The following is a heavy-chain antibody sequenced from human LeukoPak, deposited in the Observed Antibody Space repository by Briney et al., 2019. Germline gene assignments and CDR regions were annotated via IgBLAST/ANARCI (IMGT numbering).Heavy chain of an antibody. D-gene: IGHD4-11*01. V-gene: IGHV3-7*04. J-gene: IGHJ5*02. CDR1: GFTFSSYW. Sequence: GGSLGLSCAASGFTFSSYWMSWVRQAPGKGLEWVANIKQDGSEKYYVDSVKGRFTISRDNAKNSLYLQMNSLRAEGTAVYYCARGPTYGWFDPWGQGTLVTVSS. CDR2: IKQDGSEK. CDR3: ARGPTYGWFDP.